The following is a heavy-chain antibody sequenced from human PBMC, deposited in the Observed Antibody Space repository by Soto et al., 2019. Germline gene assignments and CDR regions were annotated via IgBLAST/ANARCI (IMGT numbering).Heavy chain of an antibody. Sequence: QVQLQQWGAGLLKPSETLSLTCAVYGGSFSGYYWSWIRQPPGKGLEWIGEINHSGSTNYNPSLKSRVTISEDTSKNQFSLTLSSVTAADTAVYYCARWGIVVVPAAKRRGDYWGQGTLVTVSS. J-gene: IGHJ4*02. CDR3: ARWGIVVVPAAKRRGDY. CDR2: INHSGST. V-gene: IGHV4-34*01. CDR1: GGSFSGYY. D-gene: IGHD2-2*01.